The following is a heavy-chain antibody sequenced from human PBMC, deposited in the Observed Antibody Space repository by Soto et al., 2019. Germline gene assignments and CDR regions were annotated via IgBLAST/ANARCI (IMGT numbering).Heavy chain of an antibody. CDR3: ARERIYCSSTSCYYYYYGMDV. V-gene: IGHV4-31*03. J-gene: IGHJ6*02. D-gene: IGHD2-2*01. Sequence: QVQLQESGPGLVKPSQTLSLTCTVSGGSISSGGYYWSWIRQHPGKGLEWIGYIYYSGSTYYNPSLKIRVTISVDTSKNQFSLKLSALTAADTAVYYCARERIYCSSTSCYYYYYGMDVWGQGTTVTVSS. CDR2: IYYSGST. CDR1: GGSISSGGYY.